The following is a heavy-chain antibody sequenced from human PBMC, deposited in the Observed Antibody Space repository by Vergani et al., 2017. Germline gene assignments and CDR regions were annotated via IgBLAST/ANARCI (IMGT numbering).Heavy chain of an antibody. J-gene: IGHJ6*02. D-gene: IGHD3-3*02. Sequence: QVQLQESGAGLLKPSETLSLTCAVYGGSFSGYYWSWIRQPPGKGLEWIGEINHSGSTNYNPSLKSRVTISVDTSKNQFSLKLSSVTAADTAVYYCARGPRRDVLAFRYYYGMDVWGQGTTVTVSS. CDR3: ARGPRRDVLAFRYYYGMDV. CDR2: INHSGST. CDR1: GGSFSGYY. V-gene: IGHV4-34*01.